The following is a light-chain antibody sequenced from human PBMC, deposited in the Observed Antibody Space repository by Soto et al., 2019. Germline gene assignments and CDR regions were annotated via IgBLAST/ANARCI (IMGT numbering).Light chain of an antibody. CDR3: SSYTSSSTR. V-gene: IGLV2-14*01. CDR1: SSDVGGYNY. Sequence: QSVLTQPASVSGSPGQPITISCTGTSSDVGGYNYVSWYQQHPGKAPKLMIYDVSNRPSGVSNRFSGSKSGNTASLTISGLQAEDEADYYCSSYTSSSTRFGTGTKVT. J-gene: IGLJ1*01. CDR2: DVS.